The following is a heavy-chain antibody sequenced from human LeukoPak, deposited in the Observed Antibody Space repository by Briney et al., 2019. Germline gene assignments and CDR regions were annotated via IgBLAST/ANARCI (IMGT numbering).Heavy chain of an antibody. CDR1: GGSISSSSYY. Sequence: SEALSLTCTVSGGSISSSSYYWGWIRRPPGKGLEWIGSIHYSGSTYYNPSLKSRVTISVDTSKNQFSLKLSSVTAADTAVYYCARGAYYDLWSGYSSYEKLFDYWGQGTLVTVSS. J-gene: IGHJ4*02. D-gene: IGHD3-3*01. V-gene: IGHV4-39*07. CDR3: ARGAYYDLWSGYSSYEKLFDY. CDR2: IHYSGST.